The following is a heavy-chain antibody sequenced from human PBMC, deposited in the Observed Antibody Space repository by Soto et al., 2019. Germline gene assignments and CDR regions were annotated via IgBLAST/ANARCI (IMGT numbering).Heavy chain of an antibody. Sequence: PGGSLRLSCAASGFSFSSYGMHCVRQAPGRGLEWVTVISNDGNRKYYGESVKGRFSVSRDNDKDTLYLQMNGLRPEDTGVYYCAKDRRQLSALDMWGQGTTVTVSS. J-gene: IGHJ3*02. V-gene: IGHV3-30*18. CDR1: GFSFSSYG. CDR3: AKDRRQLSALDM. D-gene: IGHD6-6*01. CDR2: ISNDGNRK.